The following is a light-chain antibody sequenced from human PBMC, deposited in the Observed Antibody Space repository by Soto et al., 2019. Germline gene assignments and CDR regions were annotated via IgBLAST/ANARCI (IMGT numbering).Light chain of an antibody. CDR2: DVS. J-gene: IGLJ2*01. CDR3: SSYAGTNTVV. Sequence: QSALTQPPSASGSPGQSVTISCTGTSNDIGGYNSVSWYQQHPGKAPKLMISDVSKRPSGVPDRFAGSKSGNTASLTVSGFQADDEADYYCSSYAGTNTVVFGGGTKLTVL. CDR1: SNDIGGYNS. V-gene: IGLV2-8*01.